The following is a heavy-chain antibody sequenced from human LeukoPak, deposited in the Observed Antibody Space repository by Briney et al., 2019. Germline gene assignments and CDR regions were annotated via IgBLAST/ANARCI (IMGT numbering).Heavy chain of an antibody. CDR3: ARDDGSGWYGGAFDI. CDR1: GFTFSSYG. V-gene: IGHV3-33*01. D-gene: IGHD6-19*01. J-gene: IGHJ3*02. CDR2: IWYDGSNK. Sequence: GGSLRLSCAASGFTFSSYGMHWVRQAPGKGLEWVAVIWYDGSNKYYADSVKGRFTISRDNSKNTLYLQMNSLRAEDTAVYYCARDDGSGWYGGAFDIWGQGTMVTVSS.